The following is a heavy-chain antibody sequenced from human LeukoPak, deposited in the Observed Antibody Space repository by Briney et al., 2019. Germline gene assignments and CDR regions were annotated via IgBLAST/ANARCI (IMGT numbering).Heavy chain of an antibody. CDR3: ARDKSYYDFWSGYYGP. D-gene: IGHD3-3*01. J-gene: IGHJ5*02. CDR2: IRYDGSNK. Sequence: PGGSLRLSCAASGFTFSSYGMHWVRQAPGKGLEWVAFIRYDGSNKYYADSVKGRFTVSRDNSKNTLYLQMNSLRAEDTAVYYCARDKSYYDFWSGYYGPWGQGTLVTVSS. CDR1: GFTFSSYG. V-gene: IGHV3-30*02.